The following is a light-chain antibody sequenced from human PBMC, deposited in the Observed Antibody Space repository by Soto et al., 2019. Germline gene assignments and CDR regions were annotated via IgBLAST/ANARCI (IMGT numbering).Light chain of an antibody. CDR2: GAS. CDR3: QQSYKMPS. CDR1: QSISSDH. J-gene: IGKJ5*01. V-gene: IGKV3-20*01. Sequence: EIVLTQSPGILSLSPGERATLACRASQSISSDHLAWYQQRPGQSPRLLIYGASSRTTGVPDRFSGSGSGTDFTLTISRLEPEDFGTYYCQQSYKMPSSGQGTRLEI.